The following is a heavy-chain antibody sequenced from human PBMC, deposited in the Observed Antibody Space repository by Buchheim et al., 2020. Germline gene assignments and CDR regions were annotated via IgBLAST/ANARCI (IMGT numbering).Heavy chain of an antibody. CDR2: IWYDGSNK. CDR1: GFTFSSYG. D-gene: IGHD3-10*01. J-gene: IGHJ4*02. Sequence: QVQLVESGGGVVQPGRSLRLSCAASGFTFSSYGMHWVRQAPGKGLEWVAVIWYDGSNKYYADSVKGRFTISRDNSKNTLYLQMNSLRAEDTAVYYCAKYLFYGSGSYLGNWGQGTL. CDR3: AKYLFYGSGSYLGN. V-gene: IGHV3-33*06.